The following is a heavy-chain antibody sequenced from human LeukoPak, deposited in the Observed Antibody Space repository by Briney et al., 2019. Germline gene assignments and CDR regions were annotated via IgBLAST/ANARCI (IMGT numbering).Heavy chain of an antibody. D-gene: IGHD2-15*01. V-gene: IGHV1-69*06. CDR3: ATGYCSGGSCYSFPVKIPWFDP. CDR1: GYTFTGYY. J-gene: IGHJ5*02. Sequence: ASVKVSCKASGYTFTGYYMHWVRQAPGQGLEWMGGIIPIFGTANYAQKFQGRVTITADKSTSTAYMELSSLRSEDTAVYYCATGYCSGGSCYSFPVKIPWFDPWGQGTLVTVSS. CDR2: IIPIFGTA.